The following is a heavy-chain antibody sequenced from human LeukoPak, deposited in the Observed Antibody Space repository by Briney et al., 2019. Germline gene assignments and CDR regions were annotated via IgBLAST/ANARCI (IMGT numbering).Heavy chain of an antibody. V-gene: IGHV3-23*01. J-gene: IGHJ4*02. CDR2: ISGSGGST. CDR3: AKTLRYFDWPPEGDY. D-gene: IGHD3-9*01. CDR1: GFTFSSYA. Sequence: GGSLRLSCAASGFTFSSYAMSWVRQAPGKGLEWVSAISGSGGSTYYADSVRGRFTISRDNSKNTLYLQMNSLRAEDTAVYYCAKTLRYFDWPPEGDYWGQGTLVTVSS.